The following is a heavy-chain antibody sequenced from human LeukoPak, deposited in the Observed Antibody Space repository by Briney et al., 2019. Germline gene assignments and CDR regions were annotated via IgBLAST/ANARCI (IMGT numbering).Heavy chain of an antibody. D-gene: IGHD6-13*01. CDR3: AKPSASSWDSDY. Sequence: PGGSLRLSCAASGFTFDDYAMHWVRQAPGKGLEWVSGISWNSGSIGYADSVKGRFTISRDNAKNSLYLQMNSLRAEDTALYYCAKPSASSWDSDYWGQGTLVTVSS. J-gene: IGHJ4*02. CDR1: GFTFDDYA. V-gene: IGHV3-9*01. CDR2: ISWNSGSI.